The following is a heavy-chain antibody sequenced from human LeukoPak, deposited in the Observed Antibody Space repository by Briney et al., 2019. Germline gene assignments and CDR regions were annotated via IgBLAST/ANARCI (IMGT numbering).Heavy chain of an antibody. Sequence: GGSLRLSCAASGFTFSSYAMSWVRQAPGKGLEWVSAISGSGGSTYYADSVKGRFTISRDDSKNTLYLQMNSLRAEDTTVYYCAKELHDYGEPYFDYWGQGTLVTVSS. V-gene: IGHV3-23*01. CDR2: ISGSGGST. CDR3: AKELHDYGEPYFDY. J-gene: IGHJ4*02. D-gene: IGHD4-17*01. CDR1: GFTFSSYA.